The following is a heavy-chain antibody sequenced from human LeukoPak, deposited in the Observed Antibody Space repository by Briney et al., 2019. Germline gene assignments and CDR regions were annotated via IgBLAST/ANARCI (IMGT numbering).Heavy chain of an antibody. Sequence: SETLSLTCTVSGDSITTDFCWTWTRQPPGEAPEWIGTIYNSENTYYNPSLASRVTISMDTSKNQFSLKVTSVTAADTAVYYCARGKDAYKVGNYWGQGALVTVSS. CDR2: IYNSENT. J-gene: IGHJ4*02. D-gene: IGHD5-24*01. CDR3: ARGKDAYKVGNY. V-gene: IGHV4-38-2*02. CDR1: GDSITTDFC.